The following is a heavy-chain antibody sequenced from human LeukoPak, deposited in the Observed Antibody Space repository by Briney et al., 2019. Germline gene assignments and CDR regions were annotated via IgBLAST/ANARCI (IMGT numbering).Heavy chain of an antibody. CDR3: ARDSLGDYVWGSYRHDFDY. J-gene: IGHJ4*02. V-gene: IGHV1-18*01. CDR2: ISAYNGNT. CDR1: GYTFTSYG. Sequence: GASVKVSCKASGYTFTSYGISWVRQAPRQGLEWMGWISAYNGNTNYAQKLQGRVTMTTDTSTSTAYMELRSLRSDDTAVYYCARDSLGDYVWGSYRHDFDYWGREPWSPSPQ. D-gene: IGHD3-16*02.